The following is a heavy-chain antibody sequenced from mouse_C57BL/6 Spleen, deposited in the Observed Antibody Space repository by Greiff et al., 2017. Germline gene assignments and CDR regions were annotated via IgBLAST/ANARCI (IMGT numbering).Heavy chain of an antibody. J-gene: IGHJ2*01. CDR3: ATNFDY. CDR1: GYTFTSYW. CDR2: IDPSDSYT. Sequence: QVQLKQPGAELVMPGASVKLSCKASGYTFTSYWMHWVKQRPGQGLEWIGEIDPSDSYTNYNQKFKGKSTLTVDKSSSTAYMQLSSLTSEDSAVYYCATNFDYWGQGTTLTVSP. V-gene: IGHV1-69*01.